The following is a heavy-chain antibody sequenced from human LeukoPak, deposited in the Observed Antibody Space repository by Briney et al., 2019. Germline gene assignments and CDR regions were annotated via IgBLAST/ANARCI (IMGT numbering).Heavy chain of an antibody. CDR3: ATNKDWTEAD. CDR1: DGSIRTYY. CDR2: IYYRGDI. V-gene: IGHV4-59*03. Sequence: SETLSLTCSVSDGSIRTYYWSWIRQSPGQGLEWIGNIYYRGDINYNPSLKSRVIISIDTSKNQFSLKVTSLTAADTAVYYCATNKDWTEADWGQGTLVIVSS. J-gene: IGHJ4*02. D-gene: IGHD1-1*01.